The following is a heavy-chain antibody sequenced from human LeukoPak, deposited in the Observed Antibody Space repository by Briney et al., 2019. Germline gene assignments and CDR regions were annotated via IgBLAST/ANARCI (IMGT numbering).Heavy chain of an antibody. Sequence: GGSLRLSCAASGFTFSSYGMNWVRQAPGKGLEWVSYISSSSSTIYYADSVKGRFTISRDNAKNSLYLQMNSLRAEDTAVYYCARVFSVVTHNFDYWGQGTLVTVSS. CDR3: ARVFSVVTHNFDY. D-gene: IGHD4-23*01. V-gene: IGHV3-48*04. J-gene: IGHJ4*02. CDR1: GFTFSSYG. CDR2: ISSSSSTI.